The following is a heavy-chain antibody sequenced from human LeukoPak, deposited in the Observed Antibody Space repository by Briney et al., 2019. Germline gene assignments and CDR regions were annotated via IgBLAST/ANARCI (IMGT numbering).Heavy chain of an antibody. CDR3: ARERVVTAIYWYFDL. V-gene: IGHV1-18*01. J-gene: IGHJ2*01. CDR2: ISAYNGNT. D-gene: IGHD2-21*02. Sequence: ASVKVSCKASGYTFTSYGISWVRQAPGQGLEWMGWISAYNGNTNYAQKLQGRATMTTDTSTSTAYMELRSLRSDDTAVYYCARERVVTAIYWYFDLWGRGTLVTVSS. CDR1: GYTFTSYG.